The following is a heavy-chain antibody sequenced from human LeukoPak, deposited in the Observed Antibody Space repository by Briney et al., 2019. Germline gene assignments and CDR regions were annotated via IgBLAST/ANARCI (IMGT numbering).Heavy chain of an antibody. V-gene: IGHV3-23*01. CDR2: ISGSGGST. CDR3: AKFGRGYCSSTSCSSFDY. J-gene: IGHJ4*02. CDR1: GFTFSSYA. Sequence: GGSLRLSCAASGFTFSSYAMSWVRRAPGKGLEWVSAISGSGGSTYYADSVKGRFTISRDNSKNTLYLQMNSLRAEDTAVYYCAKFGRGYCSSTSCSSFDYWGQGTLVTVSS. D-gene: IGHD2-2*01.